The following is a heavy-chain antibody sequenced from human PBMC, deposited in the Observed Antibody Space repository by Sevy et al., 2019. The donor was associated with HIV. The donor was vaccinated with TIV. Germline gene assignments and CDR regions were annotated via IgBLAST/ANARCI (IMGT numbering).Heavy chain of an antibody. CDR2: ISSYGNEA. CDR3: ARSILAVAGSYGMDV. CDR1: GFAFDSYA. V-gene: IGHV3-30*04. D-gene: IGHD6-19*01. J-gene: IGHJ6*02. Sequence: GGSLRLSCAASGFAFDSYALYWVRQAPGKGLEWVTFISSYGNEADYVDSVKGRFTISRDDSKNTLYLQMNSLRPEDTAVYYCARSILAVAGSYGMDVWGQGTTVTVSS.